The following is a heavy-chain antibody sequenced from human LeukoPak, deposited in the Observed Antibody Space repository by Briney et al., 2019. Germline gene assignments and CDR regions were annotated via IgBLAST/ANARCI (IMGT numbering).Heavy chain of an antibody. D-gene: IGHD4-4*01. CDR1: GGSISSYY. J-gene: IGHJ5*02. CDR2: IYYSGST. V-gene: IGHV4-59*08. Sequence: PSETLCLTCTVSGGSISSYYWSWIRQPPGKGLEWIGYIYYSGSTNYNPSLKSRVTISVDTSKNQFSLKLSSVTAADTAVYYCARHIPNSNYFPGWFDPWGQGTLVPVSS. CDR3: ARHIPNSNYFPGWFDP.